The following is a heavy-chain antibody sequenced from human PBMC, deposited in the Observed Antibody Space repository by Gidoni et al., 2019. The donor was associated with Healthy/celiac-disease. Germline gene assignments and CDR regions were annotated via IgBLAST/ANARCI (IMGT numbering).Heavy chain of an antibody. D-gene: IGHD6-19*01. Sequence: EVQLVESGGGLVKPGVSLRLSCASSGFPFSRYSMNWVRQAPGKGLEWVSSISSSSSYIYYADSVKGRFTISRDNAKNSLYLQMNSLRAEDTAVYYCARGSSSGWLGDWFDPWGQGTLVTVSS. J-gene: IGHJ5*02. CDR2: ISSSSSYI. V-gene: IGHV3-21*01. CDR3: ARGSSSGWLGDWFDP. CDR1: GFPFSRYS.